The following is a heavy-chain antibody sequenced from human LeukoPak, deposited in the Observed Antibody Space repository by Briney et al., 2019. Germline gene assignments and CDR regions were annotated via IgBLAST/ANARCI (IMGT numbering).Heavy chain of an antibody. V-gene: IGHV1-69*05. Sequence: GGSLRLSCAASGFTFSSYAISWVRQAPGQGLEWMGGIIPIFGTANYAQKFQGRVTITTDESTSTAYMELSSLRSEDTAVYYCAREGPSNYDYYYYYMDVWGKGTTVTVSS. J-gene: IGHJ6*03. CDR1: GFTFSSYA. D-gene: IGHD1-7*01. CDR2: IIPIFGTA. CDR3: AREGPSNYDYYYYYMDV.